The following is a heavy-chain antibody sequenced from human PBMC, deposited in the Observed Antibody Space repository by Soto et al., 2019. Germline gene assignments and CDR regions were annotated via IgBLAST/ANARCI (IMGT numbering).Heavy chain of an antibody. CDR3: ARLSREDCSSTSCYPNYYYYYMDV. CDR2: IYYSGST. J-gene: IGHJ6*03. Sequence: PSETLSLTCTVSGGSISSYYWSWIRQPPGKGLEWIGYIYYSGSTNYNPSLKSRVTISVDTSKNQFSLKLSSVTAADTAVYNCARLSREDCSSTSCYPNYYYYYMDVWGKGTTVTVSS. V-gene: IGHV4-59*08. CDR1: GGSISSYY. D-gene: IGHD2-2*01.